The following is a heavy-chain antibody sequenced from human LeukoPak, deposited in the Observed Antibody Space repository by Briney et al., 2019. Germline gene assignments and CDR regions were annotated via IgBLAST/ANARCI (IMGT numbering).Heavy chain of an antibody. CDR1: GFTFSDYS. CDR2: IRDGNSI. D-gene: IGHD2-21*01. V-gene: IGHV3-48*02. J-gene: IGHJ3*02. Sequence: TGGSLRLSCAASGFTFSDYSMNWVRQVPGKGLEWIAYIRDGNSIYYADSVKGRFTISRDNAKNSLYLQMNSLRDEDTAVYYCARDYAYALDIWGLGTMATVSS. CDR3: ARDYAYALDI.